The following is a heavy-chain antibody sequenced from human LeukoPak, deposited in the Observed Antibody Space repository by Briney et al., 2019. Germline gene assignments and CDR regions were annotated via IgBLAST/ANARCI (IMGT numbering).Heavy chain of an antibody. J-gene: IGHJ5*02. CDR2: IYYSGSS. V-gene: IGHV4-59*01. CDR1: GGSIRSYY. Sequence: SETLSLTCTISGGSIRSYYWNWIRQPPGKGLEWIGYIYYSGSSYYNPSLKSRVTISLDTSKNQFSLKLSSVTAADTAVYYCARDICGGDCYSANWFDPWGQGTLVTVSS. CDR3: ARDICGGDCYSANWFDP. D-gene: IGHD2-21*02.